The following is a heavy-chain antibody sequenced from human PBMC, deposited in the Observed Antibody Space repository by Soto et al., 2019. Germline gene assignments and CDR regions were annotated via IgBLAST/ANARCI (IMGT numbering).Heavy chain of an antibody. J-gene: IGHJ4*02. CDR3: GRDRGVVAAAGTVRFGDN. CDR2: IWYDGSNK. CDR1: GFTFNYYG. Sequence: QVQLVESGGGVVQPGRSLRLSCAASGFTFNYYGMHWVRQAPGKGLEWVAVIWYDGSNKYYADSVKGRFTIARDNSKNALCLQMKSLRDHDTAVYYGGRDRGVVAAAGTVRFGDNWGQGIRVTVSS. V-gene: IGHV3-33*01. D-gene: IGHD6-13*01.